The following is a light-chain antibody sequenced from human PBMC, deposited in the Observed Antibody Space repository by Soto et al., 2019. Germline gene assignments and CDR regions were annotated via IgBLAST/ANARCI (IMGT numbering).Light chain of an antibody. CDR1: QSVSSN. J-gene: IGKJ1*01. V-gene: IGKV3-15*01. CDR2: GAS. Sequence: IVKTQSPATLSVSPGERATLSCRASQSVSSNLAWYQQKPGQAPRLLIYGASTSATGIPARFSGSGSGTEFTLTISSLQSEDLAVYYCQQYNNWPPGTFGQGTKVEIK. CDR3: QQYNNWPPGT.